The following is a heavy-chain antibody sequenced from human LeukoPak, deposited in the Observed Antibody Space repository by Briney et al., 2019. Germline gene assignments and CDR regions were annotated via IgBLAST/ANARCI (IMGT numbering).Heavy chain of an antibody. CDR3: ATTGLVVPAATTHHLYYYYYMDV. D-gene: IGHD2-2*01. V-gene: IGHV4-4*07. Sequence: PSETLSLTCTVSGGSISSYYWSWIRQPAGKGLEWIGRIYTSGSTNYNPSLKSRVTMSVDTSKNQFSLKLSSVTAADTAVYYCATTGLVVPAATTHHLYYYYYMDVWGKGTTVTVSS. J-gene: IGHJ6*03. CDR1: GGSISSYY. CDR2: IYTSGST.